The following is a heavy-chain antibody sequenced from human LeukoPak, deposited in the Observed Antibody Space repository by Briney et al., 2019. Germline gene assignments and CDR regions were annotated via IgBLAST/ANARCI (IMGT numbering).Heavy chain of an antibody. CDR1: GFTFKSYD. CDR2: ISSNGGFT. CDR3: ATAVGSGYYDY. J-gene: IGHJ4*02. V-gene: IGHV3-64*01. Sequence: GGSLRLSCAASGFTFKSYDMHWVRQAPGKGLEYVSAISSNGGFTYYASSVKGRFTISRDNSKNTLYLQMGSLRPEDMAVYYCATAVGSGYYDYWGQGTLVTVSS. D-gene: IGHD3-10*01.